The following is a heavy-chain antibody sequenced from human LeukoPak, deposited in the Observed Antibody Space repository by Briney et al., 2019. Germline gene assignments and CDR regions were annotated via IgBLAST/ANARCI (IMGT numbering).Heavy chain of an antibody. V-gene: IGHV1-2*02. J-gene: IGHJ5*02. Sequence: ASVKVSCKASGYTFTGYYMHWVRQAPGQGLEWMGWINPNSGGTNYAQKFQGRVTMTRDTSISTAYMELSRLRSDDTAVYYCARGRPYSSGLNWFDPWGQGTLVTVSS. CDR1: GYTFTGYY. CDR2: INPNSGGT. CDR3: ARGRPYSSGLNWFDP. D-gene: IGHD6-19*01.